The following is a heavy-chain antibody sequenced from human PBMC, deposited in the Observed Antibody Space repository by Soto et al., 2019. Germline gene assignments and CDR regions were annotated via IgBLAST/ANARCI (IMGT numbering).Heavy chain of an antibody. J-gene: IGHJ4*02. CDR1: GFTFSTYT. V-gene: IGHV3-30*18. D-gene: IGHD1-26*01. Sequence: QVQLVESGGGVVQPGRSLRLSCAASGFTFSTYTMHWVRQAPGKGLEWVALISYDGSNQYYADSVRGRFTISRDNSKNTLLLQMSSLRSDDTATYYCAKGGDAGGYYGGGHFDYWGQGTLVTVSS. CDR3: AKGGDAGGYYGGGHFDY. CDR2: ISYDGSNQ.